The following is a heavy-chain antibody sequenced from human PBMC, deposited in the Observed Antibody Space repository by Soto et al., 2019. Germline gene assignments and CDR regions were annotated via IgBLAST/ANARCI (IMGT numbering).Heavy chain of an antibody. J-gene: IGHJ2*01. D-gene: IGHD2-2*01. CDR2: IYYSGST. CDR3: ARDLGDVVVPAAFADFDL. V-gene: IGHV4-59*01. Sequence: QVQLQESGPGLVKPSETLSLTCTVSGGSISSYYWSWIRQPPGKGLEWIGYIYYSGSTNYNPSLKSRVTISVDASKNQCSLKLSSVTAADTAVYYCARDLGDVVVPAAFADFDLWGRGTLVTVSS. CDR1: GGSISSYY.